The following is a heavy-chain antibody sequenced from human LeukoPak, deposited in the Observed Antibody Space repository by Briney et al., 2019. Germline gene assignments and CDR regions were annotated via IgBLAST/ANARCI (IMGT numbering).Heavy chain of an antibody. CDR3: ARVRGQSTYDFWSGPPNWFDP. Sequence: GGSLILSCAASGFTFSSYWMHWVRQAPGKGLVWVSRINTDGSSTSYADSVKGRFTISRDNAKNTLYLQMNSLRAEDTAVYYCARVRGQSTYDFWSGPPNWFDPWGQGTLVTVSS. CDR2: INTDGSST. CDR1: GFTFSSYW. J-gene: IGHJ5*02. V-gene: IGHV3-74*01. D-gene: IGHD3-3*01.